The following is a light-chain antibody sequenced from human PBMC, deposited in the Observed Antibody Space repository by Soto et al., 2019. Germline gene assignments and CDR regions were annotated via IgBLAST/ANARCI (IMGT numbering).Light chain of an antibody. CDR1: QSLSNNF. CDR2: GAS. V-gene: IGKV3-20*01. CDR3: QQYATSPLT. Sequence: DIVLTQSPGTLSLSPGDRAALSCGASQSLSNNFLAWYQQKPGQAPRLLISGASRRATGIPDRFSGSGSGTDFTLTITRVEPEDFAVYYCQQYATSPLTFGGGTKVEIK. J-gene: IGKJ4*01.